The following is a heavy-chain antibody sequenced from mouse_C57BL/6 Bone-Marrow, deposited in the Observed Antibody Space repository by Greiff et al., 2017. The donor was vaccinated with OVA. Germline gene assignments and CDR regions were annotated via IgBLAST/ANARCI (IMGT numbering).Heavy chain of an antibody. CDR2: IHPNSGST. V-gene: IGHV1-64*01. Sequence: QVQLQQSGAELVKPGASVKLSCKASGYTFTSYWMHWVKQRPGQGLEWIGMIHPNSGSTNYNEKFKSKATLTVDKSSSTAYMQLSSLTSEDSAVYYCARWDDYDAGFDYWGQGTTLTVSS. CDR1: GYTFTSYW. D-gene: IGHD2-4*01. J-gene: IGHJ2*01. CDR3: ARWDDYDAGFDY.